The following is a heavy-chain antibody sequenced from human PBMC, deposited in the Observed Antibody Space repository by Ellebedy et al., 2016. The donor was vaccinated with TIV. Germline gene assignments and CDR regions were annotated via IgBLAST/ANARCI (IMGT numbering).Heavy chain of an antibody. D-gene: IGHD2-2*01. V-gene: IGHV5-51*01. CDR3: AYCSSTSCYPRGAFDI. Sequence: GESLKISCKGSGYSFTSYWIGWVRQMPGKGLEWMGIIYPGDSDTRYSPSFQGQVTISADKSISTAYLQWSSLKASDTAMYYCAYCSSTSCYPRGAFDIWGQGTMVTVSS. CDR1: GYSFTSYW. CDR2: IYPGDSDT. J-gene: IGHJ3*02.